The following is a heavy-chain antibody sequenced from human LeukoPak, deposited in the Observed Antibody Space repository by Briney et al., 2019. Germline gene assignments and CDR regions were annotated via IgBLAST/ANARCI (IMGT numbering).Heavy chain of an antibody. D-gene: IGHD5-18*01. J-gene: IGHJ4*02. Sequence: SETLSLTCAVYGGSFSGYYWSWIRQPPGKGLEWIGEINHSGSTNYNPSLKSRVTISVDTSKNQFSLKLSSVTAADTAVYYCASMSYGRPFDYWGQGTLVTVSS. CDR1: GGSFSGYY. CDR3: ASMSYGRPFDY. V-gene: IGHV4-34*01. CDR2: INHSGST.